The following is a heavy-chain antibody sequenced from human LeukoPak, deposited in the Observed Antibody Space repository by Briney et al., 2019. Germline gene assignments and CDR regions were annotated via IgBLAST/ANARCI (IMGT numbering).Heavy chain of an antibody. V-gene: IGHV1-18*01. CDR2: ISAYNGNT. CDR3: ARDIVVVPVKNYYYYYMDV. Sequence: ASVKVSCKASGYTFTSYGISWVRQAPGQGLEWMGWISAYNGNTNYAQKLQGRVTMTTDTSTSTAYMELRSLRSDDTAVYYCARDIVVVPVKNYYYYYMDVWGKGTTVTISS. CDR1: GYTFTSYG. J-gene: IGHJ6*03. D-gene: IGHD2-2*01.